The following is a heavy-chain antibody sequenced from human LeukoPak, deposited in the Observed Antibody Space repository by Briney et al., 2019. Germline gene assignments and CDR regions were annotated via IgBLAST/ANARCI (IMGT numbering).Heavy chain of an antibody. CDR1: GFTFSNYA. CDR3: AKTQGYYDA. V-gene: IGHV3-23*01. CDR2: IWGTDDKT. J-gene: IGHJ5*02. D-gene: IGHD2-15*01. Sequence: GGSLRLSCVASGFTFSNYAMSWVRQAPGKGLELVSGIWGTDDKTVYGDAVKGWFTISRDNSKNTLYLQMNSLRADDTAVYYCAKTQGYYDAWGQGALVTVSS.